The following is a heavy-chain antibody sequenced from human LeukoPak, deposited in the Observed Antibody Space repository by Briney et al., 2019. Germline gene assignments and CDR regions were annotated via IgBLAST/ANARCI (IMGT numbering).Heavy chain of an antibody. J-gene: IGHJ3*02. V-gene: IGHV3-74*01. D-gene: IGHD1-26*01. CDR1: GFTFSSHW. CDR3: ARVSPYSGSYYDNHAFDI. CDR2: INPDGSNT. Sequence: GGSLRLSCAASGFTFSSHWMHWVRQAPGKGLVWVSRINPDGSNTTYADSVKGRITVSRDNAKKTLYLQMNSLRAEDTAVYYCARVSPYSGSYYDNHAFDIWGQGTMVTVSS.